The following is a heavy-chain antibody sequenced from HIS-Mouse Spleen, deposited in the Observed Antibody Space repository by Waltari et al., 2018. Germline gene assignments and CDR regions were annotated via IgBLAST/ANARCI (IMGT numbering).Heavy chain of an antibody. CDR2: IYYGGRT. Sequence: QLQLQESGPGLVKPSETLSLTCTVAGGSISSSSYSWGWIHQPPGKGLEWIGSIYYGGRTYYNPSLKSRVTISVDTSKNQFSLKLSSVTAADTAVYYCAREIPYSSSWYDWYFDLWGRGTLVTVSS. V-gene: IGHV4-39*07. CDR3: AREIPYSSSWYDWYFDL. J-gene: IGHJ2*01. D-gene: IGHD6-13*01. CDR1: GGSISSSSYS.